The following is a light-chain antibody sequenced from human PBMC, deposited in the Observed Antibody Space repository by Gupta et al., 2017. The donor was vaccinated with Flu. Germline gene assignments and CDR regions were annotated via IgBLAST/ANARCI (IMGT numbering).Light chain of an antibody. CDR3: QQYYTTPLT. CDR2: WAS. CDR1: QSIVHNSNNKSY. Sequence: VLTPSPDSLAVSPGERATINCKSSQSIVHNSNNKSYLAWYQHKPGQAPKLLIYWASTRESGVPDRFSGSGSGTDFTLTISSLQAEDVAVYYCQQYYTTPLTFGGGTKVEIK. J-gene: IGKJ4*01. V-gene: IGKV4-1*01.